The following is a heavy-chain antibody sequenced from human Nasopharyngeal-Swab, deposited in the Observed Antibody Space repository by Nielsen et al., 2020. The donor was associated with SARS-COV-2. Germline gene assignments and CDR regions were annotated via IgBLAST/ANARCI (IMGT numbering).Heavy chain of an antibody. CDR3: ARVGQLGFSYSDY. Sequence: GGSLRLSCAASGFTFSNYEMNWVRHAPGKGLEWVSYITGISSTIYYADSVRGRFTISRDNAKNSLYLQMNSLRAEDTAVYYCARVGQLGFSYSDYWGQGTLVTVSS. CDR1: GFTFSNYE. J-gene: IGHJ4*02. D-gene: IGHD6-6*01. V-gene: IGHV3-48*03. CDR2: ITGISSTI.